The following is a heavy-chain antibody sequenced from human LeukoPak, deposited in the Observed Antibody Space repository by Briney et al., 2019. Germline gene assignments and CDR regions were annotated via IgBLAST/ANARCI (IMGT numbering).Heavy chain of an antibody. CDR1: GFTFSSYS. CDR2: ISSSSSYI. Sequence: GGSLRLSCAASGFTFSSYSTNWVRQAPGKGLEWASSISSSSSYIYYADSVEGRFTISRDNAKNSLYLQMNSLRAEDTAVYYCARDLYSYGYASGDYWGQGTLVTVSS. V-gene: IGHV3-21*01. J-gene: IGHJ4*02. CDR3: ARDLYSYGYASGDY. D-gene: IGHD5-18*01.